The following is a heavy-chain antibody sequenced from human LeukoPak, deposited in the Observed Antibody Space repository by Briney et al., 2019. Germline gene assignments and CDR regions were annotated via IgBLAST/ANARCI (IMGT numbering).Heavy chain of an antibody. J-gene: IGHJ6*03. V-gene: IGHV3-48*03. CDR2: ISSSGSTI. CDR1: GFTFSSYE. CDR3: AKGGGRASYSDYYYYMDV. Sequence: PGGSLRLSCAASGFTFSSYEMNWVRQAPGKGLEWVSYISSSGSTIYYADSVKGRFTISRDNSKNTLYLQMNSLRAEDTAVYYCAKGGGRASYSDYYYYMDVWGKGTTVTISS. D-gene: IGHD3-16*01.